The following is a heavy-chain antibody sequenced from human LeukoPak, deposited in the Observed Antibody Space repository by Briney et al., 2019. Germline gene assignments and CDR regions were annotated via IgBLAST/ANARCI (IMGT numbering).Heavy chain of an antibody. D-gene: IGHD6-19*01. V-gene: IGHV3-23*01. CDR2: ISAGGSGT. CDR1: GFTFSSYA. Sequence: GGSLRLSCAASGFTFSSYAMSWVRQAPGKGLDWVSSISAGGSGTYYADSVKGRFTISRDNSKDTLYLQMNSLRAEDTAVYYCAKRSVTGTYYLGYWDQGTLVPVSS. J-gene: IGHJ4*02. CDR3: AKRSVTGTYYLGY.